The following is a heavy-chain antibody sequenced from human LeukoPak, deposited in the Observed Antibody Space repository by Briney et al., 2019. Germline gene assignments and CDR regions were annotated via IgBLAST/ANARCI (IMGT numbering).Heavy chain of an antibody. J-gene: IGHJ4*02. V-gene: IGHV1-18*01. Sequence: ASVKVSCKASGYTCTSYGISWVRQAPGQGLEWMGWISAYNGNTNYAQKLQGRVTMTTDTSTSTAYMELRSLRSDDTAVYYCARDRPGYCSGGSCYADYWGQGTLVTVSS. CDR2: ISAYNGNT. CDR3: ARDRPGYCSGGSCYADY. CDR1: GYTCTSYG. D-gene: IGHD2-15*01.